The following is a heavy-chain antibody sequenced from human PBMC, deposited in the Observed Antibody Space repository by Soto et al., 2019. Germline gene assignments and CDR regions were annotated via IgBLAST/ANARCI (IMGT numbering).Heavy chain of an antibody. CDR3: ARDNLAFQGAFDL. CDR1: GFIFSDFQ. D-gene: IGHD3-16*01. J-gene: IGHJ4*02. Sequence: VQLVQSGGGPVKPGGSLRLSCAASGFIFSDFQLNWVHQAPGRGLEWLSSITGTSAFTHYADSIEGRFTISRDNPNNLVLRHMDNLRPEDTAVYYCARDNLAFQGAFDLWGQGTLVTVSS. CDR2: ITGTSAFT. V-gene: IGHV3-21*02.